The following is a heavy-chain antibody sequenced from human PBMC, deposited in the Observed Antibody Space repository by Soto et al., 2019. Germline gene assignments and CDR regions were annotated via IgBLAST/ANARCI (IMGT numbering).Heavy chain of an antibody. CDR2: INAGNGNT. J-gene: IGHJ5*02. CDR1: GYSFRSYT. V-gene: IGHV1-3*01. D-gene: IGHD2-2*01. Sequence: ASVKVSCKASGYSFRSYTMHWVRRAPGQRLEWMGWINAGNGNTQYSQRFQDRVTITRDTSASTAYMELSSLRSEDTAVYYCARADCSSTSCSLGVDPWGQGTLVTVSS. CDR3: ARADCSSTSCSLGVDP.